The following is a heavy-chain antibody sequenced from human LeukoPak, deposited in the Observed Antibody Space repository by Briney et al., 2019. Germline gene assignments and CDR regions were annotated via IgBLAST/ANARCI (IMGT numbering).Heavy chain of an antibody. J-gene: IGHJ6*02. CDR3: ARRGRYYYYGMDV. V-gene: IGHV4-59*08. CDR1: GGSISSYY. CDR2: IYYSGST. D-gene: IGHD1-14*01. Sequence: KPSETVSLTCTVSGGSISSYYWSWIRQPPGKGLEWIGCIYYSGSTNYNPSLKSRVTISVDTSKNQFSLKLSSVTAADTAGYYCARRGRYYYYGMDVWGQGTTVTVSS.